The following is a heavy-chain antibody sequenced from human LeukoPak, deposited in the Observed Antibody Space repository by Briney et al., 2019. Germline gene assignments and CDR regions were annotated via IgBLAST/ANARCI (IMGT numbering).Heavy chain of an antibody. Sequence: PSETLSLTCTVSGASVNSGNYYCSWIRQPPGKGLEWIGEINNSGSTNYNPSLKSRVTISVDTSKNQFSLKLSSVTAADTAVYYCVRDSGSSYGYYFLHWGQGTLVTVSS. CDR1: GASVNSGNYY. D-gene: IGHD1-26*01. CDR3: VRDSGSSYGYYFLH. V-gene: IGHV4-39*07. J-gene: IGHJ1*01. CDR2: INNSGST.